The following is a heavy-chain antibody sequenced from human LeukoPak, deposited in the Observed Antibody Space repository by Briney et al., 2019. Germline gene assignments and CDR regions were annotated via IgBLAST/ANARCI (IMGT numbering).Heavy chain of an antibody. V-gene: IGHV3-48*02. CDR2: ITSSSSTI. CDR3: VRGRGGTYWFDY. J-gene: IGHJ4*02. CDR1: EFTFNSYS. D-gene: IGHD1-26*01. Sequence: GGSLRLSCAASEFTFNSYSMSCARQAPGKGLEWVSYITSSSSTISYAESVRGRFTISRDNAKNSLNLQMNSLRDEDTAVYYCVRGRGGTYWFDYWGQGTLVTVSS.